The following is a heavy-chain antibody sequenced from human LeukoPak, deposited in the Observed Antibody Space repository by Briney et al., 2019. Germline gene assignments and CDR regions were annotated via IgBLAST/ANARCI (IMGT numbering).Heavy chain of an antibody. D-gene: IGHD3-22*01. J-gene: IGHJ5*02. CDR1: GFTFSSYA. V-gene: IGHV3-30*04. CDR3: ARAKGFTGSGYSTT. CDR2: ISYDGSNK. Sequence: GGSLRLSCAASGFTFSSYAMHWVRQAPGKGLEGVAVISYDGSNKYYADSGKGRFTISRDNSKNTLYLQMNSLRAEDTAVYYCARAKGFTGSGYSTTWGQGTLVTVSS.